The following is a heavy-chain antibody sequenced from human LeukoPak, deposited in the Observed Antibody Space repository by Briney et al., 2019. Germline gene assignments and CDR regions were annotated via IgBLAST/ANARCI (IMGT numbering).Heavy chain of an antibody. CDR3: ARGRTRDPSPYYDFWSGYYAGIDY. CDR2: ISSSSSTI. CDR1: GFTFSSYS. J-gene: IGHJ4*02. D-gene: IGHD3-3*01. V-gene: IGHV3-48*01. Sequence: GGSLRLSCAASGFTFSSYSMSWVRQAPGKGLEWVSYISSSSSTIYYADSVKGRFTISRDNAKNSLYLQMNSLRAEDTAVYYCARGRTRDPSPYYDFWSGYYAGIDYWGQGTLVTVSS.